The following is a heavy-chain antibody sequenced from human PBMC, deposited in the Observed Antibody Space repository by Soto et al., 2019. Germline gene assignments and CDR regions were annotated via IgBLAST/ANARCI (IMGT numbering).Heavy chain of an antibody. CDR1: GGTFSSYA. V-gene: IGHV1-69*01. CDR3: ARGGEMATPYYYYGMDV. Sequence: QVQLVQSGAEVKKPGSSVKVSCKASGGTFSSYAISWVRQAPGQGLEWMGGIIPIFGTANYAQKFQGRVTITADESTSTAYMELSSLRSEDTAVYYCARGGEMATPYYYYGMDVWGQGTTLTVSS. D-gene: IGHD5-12*01. CDR2: IIPIFGTA. J-gene: IGHJ6*02.